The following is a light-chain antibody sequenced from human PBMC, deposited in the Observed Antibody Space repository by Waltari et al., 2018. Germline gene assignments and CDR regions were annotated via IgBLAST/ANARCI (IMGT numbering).Light chain of an antibody. V-gene: IGKV3-20*01. CDR1: QTVRSSF. CDR2: GVS. CDR3: QQYGSSLPLA. J-gene: IGKJ4*01. Sequence: EIVLTQSPGTLSLSPGERATLSCRASQTVRSSFLAWYQQKPGQAPRLLIYGVSSRATDIPDRFSGSGSGTDFTLTISRLEPEDFAVYYCQQYGSSLPLAFGGGTKLQIK.